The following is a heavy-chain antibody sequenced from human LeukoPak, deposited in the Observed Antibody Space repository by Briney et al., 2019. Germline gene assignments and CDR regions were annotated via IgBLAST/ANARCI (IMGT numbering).Heavy chain of an antibody. CDR3: ARTSGNYSDNWFDP. CDR1: GFTFSSYE. CDR2: ISSSGSTI. J-gene: IGHJ5*02. V-gene: IGHV3-48*03. Sequence: GGSLRLSCAASGFTFSSYEMNWVRQAPGKGLEWVSYISSSGSTIYYADSVKGRFTISRDNAKNSLYLQMNSLRAEDTAVYYCARTSGNYSDNWFDPWGQGTLVTVSS. D-gene: IGHD1-26*01.